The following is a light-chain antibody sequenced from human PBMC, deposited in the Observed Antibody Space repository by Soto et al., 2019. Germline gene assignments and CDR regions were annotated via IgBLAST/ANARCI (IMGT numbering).Light chain of an antibody. V-gene: IGKV1-39*01. J-gene: IGKJ1*01. CDR3: QKTDSTPQT. CDR2: AAS. CDR1: QGIRNY. Sequence: DIQMTQYPSSLSASVGDRVTISCRASQGIRNYVSWYQQKPGTAPQLLIRAASTLQRGVPSRFSGSGSATHFTLTISSLQLEDFATYCWQKTDSTPQTFGQGTNVEI.